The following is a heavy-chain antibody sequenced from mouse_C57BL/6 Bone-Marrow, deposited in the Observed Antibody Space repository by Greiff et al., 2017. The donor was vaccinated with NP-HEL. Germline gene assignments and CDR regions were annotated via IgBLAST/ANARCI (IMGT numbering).Heavy chain of an antibody. Sequence: QVQLQQSGAELVKPGASVKMSCKASGYTFTTYPIEWVKQNHGKSLEWIGNFHPYNDDTDYNEKFKNKATLTVEKSSSTVYLELSRLTSDDSSVYDCARGGNYWYYFDYWGQGTTLTVSS. V-gene: IGHV1-47*01. CDR3: ARGGNYWYYFDY. CDR1: GYTFTTYP. J-gene: IGHJ2*01. D-gene: IGHD2-1*01. CDR2: FHPYNDDT.